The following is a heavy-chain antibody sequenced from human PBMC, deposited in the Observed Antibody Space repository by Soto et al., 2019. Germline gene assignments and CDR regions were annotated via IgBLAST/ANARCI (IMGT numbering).Heavy chain of an antibody. D-gene: IGHD6-19*01. V-gene: IGHV1-8*01. CDR3: ARGSIAVAGTRYYYYGMDV. J-gene: IGHJ6*02. Sequence: ASVKVSCKASGYTFTSYDINWVRQATGQGLEWMGWMNPNSGSTGYAQKFQGRVTMTRNTSISTAYMELSSLRAEDTAVYYCARGSIAVAGTRYYYYGMDVWGQGTTVTVSS. CDR2: MNPNSGST. CDR1: GYTFTSYD.